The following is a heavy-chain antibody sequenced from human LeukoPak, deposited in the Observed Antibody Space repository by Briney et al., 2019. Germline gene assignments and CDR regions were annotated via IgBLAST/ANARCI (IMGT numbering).Heavy chain of an antibody. CDR3: ARAQRHDVATPDY. V-gene: IGHV4-30-4*08. D-gene: IGHD5-12*01. CDR1: GGSISSGDYY. J-gene: IGHJ4*02. CDR2: IYYSGST. Sequence: SQTLSLTCTVSGGSISSGDYYWSWIRQPPGKGLEWIGYIYYSGSTYYNPALKSRVTISVDTSKNQFSLKLSSVTAADTAVYYCARAQRHDVATPDYWGQGTLVTVSS.